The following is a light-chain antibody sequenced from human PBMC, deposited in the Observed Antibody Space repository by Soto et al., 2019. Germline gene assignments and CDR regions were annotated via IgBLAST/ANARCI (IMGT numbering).Light chain of an antibody. CDR3: QQSYNSPQT. V-gene: IGKV1-39*01. Sequence: DIQMTQSLSSLSASVGDDVTITCRASQTIMTYLNWYQLKPGKPPRLLIYAASSLQSGVPSRFSGSGSGTDFTLTISSLQPEDFATYSCQQSYNSPQTFGQGTKVDIK. CDR2: AAS. CDR1: QTIMTY. J-gene: IGKJ1*01.